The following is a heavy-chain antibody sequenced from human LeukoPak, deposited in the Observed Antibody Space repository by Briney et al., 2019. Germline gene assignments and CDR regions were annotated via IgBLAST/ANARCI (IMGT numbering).Heavy chain of an antibody. CDR2: IYYSGST. V-gene: IGHV4-39*07. Sequence: SETLSLTCTVSGGSISSSSYYWGWIRQPPGKGLEWIGSIYYSGSTYYNPSLKSRVTISVDTSKNQFSLKLSSVTAADTAVYYCARGTGKGATIDYWGQGTLVTVSS. J-gene: IGHJ4*02. D-gene: IGHD1-26*01. CDR1: GGSISSSSYY. CDR3: ARGTGKGATIDY.